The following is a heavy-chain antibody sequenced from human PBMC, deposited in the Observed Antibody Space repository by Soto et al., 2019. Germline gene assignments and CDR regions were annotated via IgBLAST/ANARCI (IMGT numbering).Heavy chain of an antibody. Sequence: EVQLVESGGGLVQPGGSLRLSCAASGFTFSGSWMHWVRQAPGKGLVWVSRINGDGSGTSYADFVKGRFTISRDDAKNTLFLQMNGLRAEDTAVYYCVRDSHGDYWGQGTLVTVSS. V-gene: IGHV3-74*01. CDR1: GFTFSGSW. CDR2: INGDGSGT. J-gene: IGHJ4*02. CDR3: VRDSHGDY.